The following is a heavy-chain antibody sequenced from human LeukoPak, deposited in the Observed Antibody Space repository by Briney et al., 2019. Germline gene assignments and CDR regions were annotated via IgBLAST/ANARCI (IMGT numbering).Heavy chain of an antibody. CDR3: AGDRSDTAMVVAGY. CDR1: GYTFTSYG. J-gene: IGHJ4*02. D-gene: IGHD5-18*01. Sequence: ASVKVSCKASGYTFTSYGISWVRQAPGQGLEWMGWISAYNGNTSYAQKLQGRVTMTTDTSTSTAYMELRSLRSDDTAVYYCAGDRSDTAMVVAGYWGQGTLVTVSS. CDR2: ISAYNGNT. V-gene: IGHV1-18*01.